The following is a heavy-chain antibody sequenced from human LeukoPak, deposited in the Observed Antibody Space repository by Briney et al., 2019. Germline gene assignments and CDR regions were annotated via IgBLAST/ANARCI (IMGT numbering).Heavy chain of an antibody. Sequence: SETLSLTCTVSGVSISSGSYYWSWIRQPAGKGLEWIGRIYTSGTTTYNPSLKSRITISGDTSKNQFSLKLNSVTAADTAVYYCARHRWELSAFDIWGQGTMVAVSS. CDR2: IYTSGTT. J-gene: IGHJ3*02. V-gene: IGHV4-61*02. D-gene: IGHD1-26*01. CDR1: GVSISSGSYY. CDR3: ARHRWELSAFDI.